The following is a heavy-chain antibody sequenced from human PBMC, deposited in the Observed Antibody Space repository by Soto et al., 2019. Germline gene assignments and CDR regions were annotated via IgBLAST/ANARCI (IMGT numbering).Heavy chain of an antibody. D-gene: IGHD2-21*02. CDR3: ATVAVTYVFDY. V-gene: IGHV5-51*01. CDR2: IYPGDSDT. CDR1: GNSFTSYW. Sequence: XESQKITCQCSGNSFTSYWSGLVLQMPGKGLEWMGIIYPGDSDTRYSPSFQGQVTISADKSISTAYLQWSSLKASDTAMYYCATVAVTYVFDYWGQRTLVTVPA. J-gene: IGHJ4*02.